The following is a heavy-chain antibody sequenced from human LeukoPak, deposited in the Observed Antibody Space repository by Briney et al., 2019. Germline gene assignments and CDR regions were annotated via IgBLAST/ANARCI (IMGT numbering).Heavy chain of an antibody. D-gene: IGHD3-3*01. CDR2: IYYSGST. CDR1: GGSISSSSYY. CDR3: ARTPYDFWSGYWRTQFDY. J-gene: IGHJ4*02. V-gene: IGHV4-39*01. Sequence: SETRSLTCTVSGGSISSSSYYWGWIRQPPGKGLAWIGSIYYSGSTYYNPSLKSRVTISVDTSKNQFSLKLSSVTAADTAVYYCARTPYDFWSGYWRTQFDYWGQGTLVTVSS.